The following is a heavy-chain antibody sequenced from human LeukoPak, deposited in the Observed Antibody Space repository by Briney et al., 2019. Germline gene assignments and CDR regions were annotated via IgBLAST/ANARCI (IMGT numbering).Heavy chain of an antibody. Sequence: PSETLSLTCTVSGVSISSGSYYWSWIRQPAGKGLEWIGRIYTSGSTNYNPSLKSRVTISVDTSKNQFSLKLSSVTAADTAVYYCARQPMGEGGDVFDYWGQGTLVTVSS. V-gene: IGHV4-61*02. CDR2: IYTSGST. D-gene: IGHD3-16*01. J-gene: IGHJ4*02. CDR1: GVSISSGSYY. CDR3: ARQPMGEGGDVFDY.